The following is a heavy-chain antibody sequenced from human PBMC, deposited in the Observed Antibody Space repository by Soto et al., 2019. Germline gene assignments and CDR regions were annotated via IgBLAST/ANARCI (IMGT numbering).Heavy chain of an antibody. D-gene: IGHD5-12*01. V-gene: IGHV4-4*07. CDR2: IFSSGST. CDR3: AREGSYSAYNFAHGIQLWSFDF. CDR1: GGSINTFY. J-gene: IGHJ4*02. Sequence: SETLSLTCNVSGGSINTFYWSWVRQPAGKGLEWIGRIFSSGSTSFNPSLESRVAMSVDTSKNHFSLNLSSVTAADMAVYYCAREGSYSAYNFAHGIQLWSFDFWGQGALVTVSS.